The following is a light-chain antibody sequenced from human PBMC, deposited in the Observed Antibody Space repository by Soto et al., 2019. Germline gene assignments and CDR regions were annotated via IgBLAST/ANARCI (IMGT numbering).Light chain of an antibody. CDR3: QQYDNLPLT. J-gene: IGKJ4*01. V-gene: IGKV1-33*01. CDR1: QDISNY. CDR2: DAS. Sequence: DIQMTQSPSSLSASVGDRVTITCQASQDISNYLNWYQQKPGKAPKLLIYDASNLETGVPSRFSGSGFGTDFTFTISSPQAEDIATYYCQQYDNLPLTFGGGTKVEIK.